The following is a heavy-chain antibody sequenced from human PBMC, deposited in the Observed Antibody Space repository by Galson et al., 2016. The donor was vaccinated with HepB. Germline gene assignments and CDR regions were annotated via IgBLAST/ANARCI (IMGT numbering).Heavy chain of an antibody. CDR3: TKCRGYSSPGGVPGGPFDY. J-gene: IGHJ4*02. CDR2: ISYDGSSK. V-gene: IGHV3-30*18. CDR1: GFTFTTYG. Sequence: SLRPSCAASGFTFTTYGMHWVRRAPGKGLEWVAVISYDGSSKYYADSVKGRFTIPRDSSKNTLFLQMNSLRPEDTAVYYCTKCRGYSSPGGVPGGPFDYWGQGALITVSS. D-gene: IGHD6-13*01.